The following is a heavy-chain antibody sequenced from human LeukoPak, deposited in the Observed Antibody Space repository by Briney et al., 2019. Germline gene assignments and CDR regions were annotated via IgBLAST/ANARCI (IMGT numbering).Heavy chain of an antibody. D-gene: IGHD5-12*01. CDR3: ARLGPSGLFDY. CDR2: IYYSGST. J-gene: IGHJ4*02. Sequence: PSETLSLTCTVSGGSISSYYWSWIRQPPGKGLEWIGYIYYSGSTNYNPSLKSRVTISVDTSKNQFSLKLSSVTAAGTAVYYCARLGPSGLFDYWGQGTLVTVSS. CDR1: GGSISSYY. V-gene: IGHV4-59*08.